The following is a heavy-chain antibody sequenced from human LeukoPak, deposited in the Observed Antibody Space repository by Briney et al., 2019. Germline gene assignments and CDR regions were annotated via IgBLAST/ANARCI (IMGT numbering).Heavy chain of an antibody. D-gene: IGHD1-26*01. V-gene: IGHV4-34*01. CDR2: INHSGST. Sequence: SETLSLTCAVYGGSFSGYYWSWIRQPPGEGLEWIGEINHSGSTNYNPSLKSRVTISVDTSKNQFSLKLSSVTAADTAVYYCASRAVMGATSPSSDYWGQGTLVTVSS. J-gene: IGHJ4*02. CDR3: ASRAVMGATSPSSDY. CDR1: GGSFSGYY.